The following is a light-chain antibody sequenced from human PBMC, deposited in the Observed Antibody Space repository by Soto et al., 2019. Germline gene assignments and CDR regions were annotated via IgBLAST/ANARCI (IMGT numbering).Light chain of an antibody. Sequence: QSVLTQPASVSGSPGQSITISCTGTSSDVGDSNSVSWYQQHPGKAPKLMIYDVSKRPSGVPDRFSGSKSGNTASLTVSGLQAEDEADYYCSSYAGSNNYVFGTGTKVTVL. J-gene: IGLJ1*01. V-gene: IGLV2-8*01. CDR3: SSYAGSNNYV. CDR2: DVS. CDR1: SSDVGDSNS.